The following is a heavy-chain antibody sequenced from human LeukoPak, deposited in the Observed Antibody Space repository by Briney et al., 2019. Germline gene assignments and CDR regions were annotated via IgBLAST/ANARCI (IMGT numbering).Heavy chain of an antibody. V-gene: IGHV3-53*01. J-gene: IGHJ4*02. D-gene: IGHD5-18*01. CDR1: GFTVSSNY. Sequence: GGSLRLSCAASGFTVSSNYMSWVRQAPGKGLEWVSVIYSGGSTYYADSVKGRFTISRDNSKNTLYLQMNSLRAEDTAVYYCARRYSYGLFDYWGQGTLVTVSS. CDR2: IYSGGST. CDR3: ARRYSYGLFDY.